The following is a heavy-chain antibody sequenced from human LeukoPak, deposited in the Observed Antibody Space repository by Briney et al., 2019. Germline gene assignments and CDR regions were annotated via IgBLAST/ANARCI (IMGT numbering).Heavy chain of an antibody. Sequence: GGSLRLSCAASGFTFSSYGMHWVRQAPGKGLEWVAVIWYDGSNKYYADSVKGRFTISRDNSKNTLHLQMNSLRAEDTAVYYCAKDGGPAHLDAFDIWGQGTMVTVSS. V-gene: IGHV3-33*06. CDR1: GFTFSSYG. CDR2: IWYDGSNK. J-gene: IGHJ3*02. CDR3: AKDGGPAHLDAFDI. D-gene: IGHD4-23*01.